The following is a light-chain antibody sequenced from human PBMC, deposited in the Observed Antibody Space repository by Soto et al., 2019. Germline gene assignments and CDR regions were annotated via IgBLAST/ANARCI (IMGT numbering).Light chain of an antibody. CDR1: QSVSSS. J-gene: IGKJ5*01. CDR2: GAS. Sequence: EVVMTQSPATLSVSPGERATLSCRASQSVSSSLAWYQQKPGQAPRLLIYGASTRATGIPARFSGSGSGTDFTLTISSLQSEDFAVYYCQQYNNWPLTFGQGTRLEIK. V-gene: IGKV3-15*01. CDR3: QQYNNWPLT.